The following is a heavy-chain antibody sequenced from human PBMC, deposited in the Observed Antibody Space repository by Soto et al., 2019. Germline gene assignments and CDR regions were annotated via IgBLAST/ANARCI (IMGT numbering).Heavy chain of an antibody. Sequence: PGGSLRLSCATSGFTFPNYVMTWARQAPGMGLEWVSAITGSGDSTYYADSVKGRFTISRDNSKNTLSLQMNSLRAEDTAVYYCANGYNNGRMDYWGQGTLVTVSS. J-gene: IGHJ4*02. D-gene: IGHD5-18*01. CDR3: ANGYNNGRMDY. CDR2: ITGSGDST. V-gene: IGHV3-23*01. CDR1: GFTFPNYV.